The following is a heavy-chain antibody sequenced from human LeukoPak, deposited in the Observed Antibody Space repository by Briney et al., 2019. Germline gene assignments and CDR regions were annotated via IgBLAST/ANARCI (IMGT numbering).Heavy chain of an antibody. CDR3: ARDIILGAFDI. CDR1: GYTFTSYY. D-gene: IGHD2/OR15-2a*01. CDR2: INPSGGST. Sequence: ASVKVSCKASGYTFTSYYMHWVRQAPGQGLEWMGIINPSGGSTSYAQKFRGRVTMITDTSTSTVYMELSSLRSEDTAVYYCARDIILGAFDIWGQGTMVTVSS. V-gene: IGHV1-46*01. J-gene: IGHJ3*02.